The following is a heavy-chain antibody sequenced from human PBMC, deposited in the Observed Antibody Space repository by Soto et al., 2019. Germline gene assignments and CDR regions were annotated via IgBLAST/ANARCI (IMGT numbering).Heavy chain of an antibody. CDR3: ATIGAPVTGLYCFAY. J-gene: IGHJ4*02. CDR2: IYYSGTT. V-gene: IGHV4-31*03. CDR1: EGTIRNVGDY. D-gene: IGHD4-17*01. Sequence: SLTIRHPYTVAEGTIRNVGDYRSWNRKHPGRGLEWIGYIYYSGTTYYSPSLKSRVSISVDTSKNQFSLYLSSVTAADTAVYYCATIGAPVTGLYCFAYWGKGTLVTVSS.